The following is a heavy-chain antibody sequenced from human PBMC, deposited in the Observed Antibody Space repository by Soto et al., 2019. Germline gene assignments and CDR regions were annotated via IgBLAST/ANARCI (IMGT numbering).Heavy chain of an antibody. D-gene: IGHD2-15*01. J-gene: IGHJ6*02. CDR1: GDTRTDFS. Sequence: GASVKVSCKASGDTRTDFSMHWVRQAPGQRPEWMGWLSVGNGDRKYSQKFQGRVTITRDTSARTAYMELSNLRSEDTAVYYCATSEGDCGGGSCYNYFYYYGMDVWGQGTTVTVSS. V-gene: IGHV1-3*01. CDR3: ATSEGDCGGGSCYNYFYYYGMDV. CDR2: LSVGNGDR.